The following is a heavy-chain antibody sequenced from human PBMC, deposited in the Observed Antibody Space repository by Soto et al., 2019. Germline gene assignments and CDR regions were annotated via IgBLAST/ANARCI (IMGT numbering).Heavy chain of an antibody. D-gene: IGHD4-4*01. V-gene: IGHV3-53*05. CDR2: IYSGGST. CDR1: GFTVSSNY. Sequence: GGSLRLSCAASGFTVSSNYMSWVRQAPGKGLEWVSVIYSGGSTYYADSVKGRFTISRDNSKNTLYLQMNSLRSEDTAVYYCARVWTTVTHDAFDIWGQGTMVTVSS. J-gene: IGHJ3*02. CDR3: ARVWTTVTHDAFDI.